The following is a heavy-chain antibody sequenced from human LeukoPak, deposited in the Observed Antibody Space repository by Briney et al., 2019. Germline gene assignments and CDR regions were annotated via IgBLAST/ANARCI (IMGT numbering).Heavy chain of an antibody. CDR2: INPNSGDT. D-gene: IGHD3-10*01. Sequence: ASVKVSCKASGYTFTGYYMHWVRQAPGQGLEWMGWINPNSGDTHYPQTFQARVTMTRDTSIGTAYMELSSLRSDDTAMYYCATRYGSGSPISYFDLWGRGTLVTVSS. CDR3: ATRYGSGSPISYFDL. CDR1: GYTFTGYY. J-gene: IGHJ2*01. V-gene: IGHV1-2*02.